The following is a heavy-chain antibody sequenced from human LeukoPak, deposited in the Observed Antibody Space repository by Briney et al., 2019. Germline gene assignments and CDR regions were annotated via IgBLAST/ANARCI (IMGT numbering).Heavy chain of an antibody. CDR2: IYTSGST. J-gene: IGHJ6*03. CDR1: GGSISSGSYY. V-gene: IGHV4-61*02. CDR3: ARWVRRYYYYYMDV. Sequence: SQTLSLTCTVSGGSISSGSYYWRWIRQPAGKGLEWIGRIYTSGSTNYNPSLKSRVTISVDTSKNQFSLKLSSVTAADTAVYYCARWVRRYYYYYMDVWGKGTTVTISS.